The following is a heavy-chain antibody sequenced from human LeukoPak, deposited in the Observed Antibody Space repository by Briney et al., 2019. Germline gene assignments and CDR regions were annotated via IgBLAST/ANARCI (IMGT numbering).Heavy chain of an antibody. D-gene: IGHD3-3*01. J-gene: IGHJ4*02. V-gene: IGHV3-23*01. Sequence: GGPLRLSCAASGFTFSGYAMSWVRQAPGKGLEWVSAISGSGGSTYYADSVKGRFTISRDNSKNTLYLQMNSLRAEDTAVYYCAKGTQYYDFWSGYSDPPFDYWGQGTLVTVSS. CDR2: ISGSGGST. CDR3: AKGTQYYDFWSGYSDPPFDY. CDR1: GFTFSGYA.